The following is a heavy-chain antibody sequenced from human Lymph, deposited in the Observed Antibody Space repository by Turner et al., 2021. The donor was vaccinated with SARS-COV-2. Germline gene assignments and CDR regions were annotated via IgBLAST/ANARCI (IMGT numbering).Heavy chain of an antibody. CDR2: INPNSGGT. CDR3: AREGVTVSGYYYGMDV. V-gene: IGHV1-2*02. D-gene: IGHD4-17*01. CDR1: GYTFTAYY. J-gene: IGHJ6*02. Sequence: QVQLVQSGAEEKKPGSSEKASCKSSGYTFTAYYMHWVRQAPGQGLELMGWINPNSGGTNYAQKFQGRVTMTRDTSISTAYMELSRLTSDDTAVYYCAREGVTVSGYYYGMDVWGQGTTVTVSS.